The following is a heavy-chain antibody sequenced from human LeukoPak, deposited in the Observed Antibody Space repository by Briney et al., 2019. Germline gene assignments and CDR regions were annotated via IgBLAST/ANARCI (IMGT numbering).Heavy chain of an antibody. V-gene: IGHV3-7*01. D-gene: IGHD1-26*01. Sequence: GGSLRLSCAASGFTFSTYWMTWVRQAPGKGLEWVANIKKDGSDKYYVDSVRGRFTISRDNAKNSLYLQMNSLRAEDTAVYYCARVQSGTYVHDYWGQGTRVTVSS. CDR1: GFTFSTYW. CDR2: IKKDGSDK. CDR3: ARVQSGTYVHDY. J-gene: IGHJ4*02.